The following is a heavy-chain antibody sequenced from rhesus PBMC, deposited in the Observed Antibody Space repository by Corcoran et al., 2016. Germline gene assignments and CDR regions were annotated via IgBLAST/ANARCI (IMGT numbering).Heavy chain of an antibody. Sequence: GGSISSNYWSWIRQSPGKGLEWIGYIYGGSGRTSYNPSLKSRVTISTDTSKNQFSLKLSSVTAADTAVYYCARLSSGWYLGSLDYWGQGVLVTVSS. D-gene: IGHD6-31*01. J-gene: IGHJ4*01. V-gene: IGHV4-147*01. CDR2: IYGGSGRT. CDR3: ARLSSGWYLGSLDY. CDR1: GGSISSNY.